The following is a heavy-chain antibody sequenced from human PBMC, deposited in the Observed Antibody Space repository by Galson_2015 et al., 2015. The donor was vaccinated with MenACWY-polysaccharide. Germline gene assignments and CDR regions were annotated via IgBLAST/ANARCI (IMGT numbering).Heavy chain of an antibody. J-gene: IGHJ4*02. CDR3: ARAYRAYD. V-gene: IGHV3-74*01. Sequence: SLRLSCAASGFTFSTYWMHWVRQAPGKGLVWVSRIKSDGSSTNYADSVKGRFTISRDNAKNTLYLQMNSLRAEDTALYYCARAYRAYDWGQGTLVTVSA. D-gene: IGHD5-18*01. CDR1: GFTFSTYW. CDR2: IKSDGSST.